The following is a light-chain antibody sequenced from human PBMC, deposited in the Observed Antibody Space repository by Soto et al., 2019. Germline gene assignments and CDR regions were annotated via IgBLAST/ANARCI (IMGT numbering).Light chain of an antibody. CDR3: SSYTRSTTVV. V-gene: IGLV2-14*03. CDR2: DVT. J-gene: IGLJ2*01. Sequence: QSARTQPASVSGSPGQSITISCTGTRSDVGGYNFVSWYQQHPGTSPKLMIYDVTNRPSGVSNRFSGSKSGNTASLTISGLQAEDEADYYCSSYTRSTTVVFGGGPKVTVL. CDR1: RSDVGGYNF.